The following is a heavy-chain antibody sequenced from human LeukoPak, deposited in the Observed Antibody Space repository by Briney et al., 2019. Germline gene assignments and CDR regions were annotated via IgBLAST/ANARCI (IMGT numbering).Heavy chain of an antibody. J-gene: IGHJ3*02. D-gene: IGHD4-11*01. Sequence: SETLSLTCTVSGGSISSGGYYWSWIRQHPGKGLEWIGYIYYSGSTYYNPSLKSRVTISVDTSKNQFSLKLSSVTAADTAVYYCAGDYSNLEAFDIWGQGTMVTVSS. V-gene: IGHV4-31*03. CDR3: AGDYSNLEAFDI. CDR1: GGSISSGGYY. CDR2: IYYSGST.